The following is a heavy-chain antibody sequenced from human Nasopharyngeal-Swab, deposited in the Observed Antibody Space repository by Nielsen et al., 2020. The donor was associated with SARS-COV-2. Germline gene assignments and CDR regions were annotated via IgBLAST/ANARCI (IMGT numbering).Heavy chain of an antibody. CDR3: ARGGVGAFDI. V-gene: IGHV3-11*06. CDR2: ISSSSSYT. D-gene: IGHD2-15*01. CDR1: GFTFSDYY. J-gene: IGHJ3*02. Sequence: GESLKISCAASGFTFSDYYMSWIRQAPGKGLEWVSYISSSSSYTNYADSVKGRVTISRDNAKNSLYLQMNSLRAEDTAVYYCARGGVGAFDIWGQGTMVTVSS.